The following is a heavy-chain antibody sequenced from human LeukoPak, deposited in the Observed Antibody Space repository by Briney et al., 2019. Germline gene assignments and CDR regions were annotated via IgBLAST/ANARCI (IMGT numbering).Heavy chain of an antibody. J-gene: IGHJ5*02. CDR1: GFTFSTYG. CDR3: ARGHSGSYYNWFDP. Sequence: GGSLRLSCAASGFTFSTYGMHWVRQAPGKGLVWVSRINSDGSSTSYADSVKGRFTISRDNAKNTLYLQMNSLRAEDTAVYYCARGHSGSYYNWFDPWGQGTLVTVSS. D-gene: IGHD1-26*01. CDR2: INSDGSST. V-gene: IGHV3-74*01.